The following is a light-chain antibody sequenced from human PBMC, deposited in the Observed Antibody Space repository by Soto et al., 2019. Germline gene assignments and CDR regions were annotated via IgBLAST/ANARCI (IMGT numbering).Light chain of an antibody. CDR2: WAS. CDR3: QQYYASPIT. V-gene: IGKV4-1*01. Sequence: DNVMTQSPDSLAMSLGERAAINCKSSQTIFSTSYNKSYLSWYQKKSGQPPRLLIYWASTREPGVPDRFSGSGSGTDFTLTINSLQPEDVAVYYCQQYYASPITFGQGTRLGI. CDR1: QTIFSTSYNKSY. J-gene: IGKJ5*01.